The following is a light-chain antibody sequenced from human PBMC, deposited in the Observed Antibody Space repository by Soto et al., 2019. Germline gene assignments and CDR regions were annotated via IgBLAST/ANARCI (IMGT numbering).Light chain of an antibody. CDR3: STSHV. Sequence: QSALTQPASVSGSPRQSITISCTGSDISGYNYVSWYQQYPGKAPKLMIYEVSNRPSGVSHRFSGSKSGNTASLTISGLQAEDEADYYCSTSHVFATGTKLTVL. V-gene: IGLV2-14*01. CDR1: DISGYNY. CDR2: EVS. J-gene: IGLJ1*01.